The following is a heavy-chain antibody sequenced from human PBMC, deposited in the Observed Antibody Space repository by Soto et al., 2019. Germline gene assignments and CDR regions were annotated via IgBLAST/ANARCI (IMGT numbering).Heavy chain of an antibody. CDR3: AGYSTGFCTKTTCQNRFGMDV. J-gene: IGHJ6*02. Sequence: GESLKISCQGSGYTFSAFLITWLRQVPGKVLEWMATIDPRDSYSNYSLSFQGHVTISADKSIGSAYLHWSTLEASDTAIYYCAGYSTGFCTKTTCQNRFGMDVWGQGTTVTVSS. CDR1: GYTFSAFL. CDR2: IDPRDSYS. D-gene: IGHD2-8*01. V-gene: IGHV5-10-1*01.